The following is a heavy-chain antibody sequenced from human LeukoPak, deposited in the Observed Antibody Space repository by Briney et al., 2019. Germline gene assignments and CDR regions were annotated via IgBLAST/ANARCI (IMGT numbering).Heavy chain of an antibody. CDR3: ARDLYYYDSSGLSRFDY. J-gene: IGHJ4*02. V-gene: IGHV4-59*12. CDR2: IYSSGST. Sequence: SETLSLTCSVSGGSISNYYWSWIRQPPGKGLEWIGYIYSSGSTNYNPSLKSRVTMSVDTSKNQFSLKLSSVTAADTAVYYCARDLYYYDSSGLSRFDYWGQGTLVTVSS. CDR1: GGSISNYY. D-gene: IGHD3-22*01.